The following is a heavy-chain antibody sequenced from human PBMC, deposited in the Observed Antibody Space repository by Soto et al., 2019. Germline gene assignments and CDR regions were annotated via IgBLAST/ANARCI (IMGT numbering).Heavy chain of an antibody. Sequence: SETLSLTCTVSGGSISSYYWSWIRQPAGKGLEWIGRIYTSGSTNYNPSLKSRVTMSVDTSKNQFSLKLSSVTAADTAVYYCSRVHGSYVFEWFEPWGQGTLVTVSS. V-gene: IGHV4-4*07. D-gene: IGHD1-26*01. J-gene: IGHJ5*02. CDR1: GGSISSYY. CDR3: SRVHGSYVFEWFEP. CDR2: IYTSGST.